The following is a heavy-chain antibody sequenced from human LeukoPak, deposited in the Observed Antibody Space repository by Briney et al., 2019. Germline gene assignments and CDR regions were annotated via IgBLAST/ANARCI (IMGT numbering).Heavy chain of an antibody. CDR1: GGSISSYY. J-gene: IGHJ3*02. Sequence: SETLSLTCTVAGGSISSYYWSWIRQPPGKGLEWIGYIYYSGSTNYNPSLKSRVTISVDTSKNQFSLKLSSVTAADTAVYYCARGALSGGDCRDAFDIWGQGTMVTVSS. CDR3: ARGALSGGDCRDAFDI. CDR2: IYYSGST. V-gene: IGHV4-59*01. D-gene: IGHD2-21*02.